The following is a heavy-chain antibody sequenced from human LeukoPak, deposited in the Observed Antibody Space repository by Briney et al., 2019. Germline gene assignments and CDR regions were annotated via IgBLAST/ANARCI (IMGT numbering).Heavy chain of an antibody. J-gene: IGHJ5*02. CDR2: ISGSGGST. Sequence: GGTLRLSCAASGFTFSSYGMSWVRQAPGKGLEWVAGISGSGGSTYYADSVKGRFTISRDNSKNTLYLQMNSLRAEDTAVYYCARDQPRGYSGYDPENNWFDPWGQGTLVTVSS. V-gene: IGHV3-23*01. D-gene: IGHD5-12*01. CDR3: ARDQPRGYSGYDPENNWFDP. CDR1: GFTFSSYG.